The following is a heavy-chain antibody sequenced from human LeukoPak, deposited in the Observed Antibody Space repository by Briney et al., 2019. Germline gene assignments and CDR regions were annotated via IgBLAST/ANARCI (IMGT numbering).Heavy chain of an antibody. Sequence: GGSLRLSCAASGFTFSIYAMSWVRQAPGKGLEWVSVISGSGDATYYADSVKGRFSISRDNSKNTVSLQMNSLRVEDTAVYYCVKDWSTVVSPGDYWGQGTLVSVSS. D-gene: IGHD4-23*01. CDR2: ISGSGDAT. CDR3: VKDWSTVVSPGDY. CDR1: GFTFSIYA. J-gene: IGHJ4*02. V-gene: IGHV3-23*01.